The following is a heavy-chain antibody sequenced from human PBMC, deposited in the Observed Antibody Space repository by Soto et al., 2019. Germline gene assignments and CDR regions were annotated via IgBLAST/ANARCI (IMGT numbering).Heavy chain of an antibody. CDR2: IYDSGST. D-gene: IGHD7-27*01. V-gene: IGHV4-30-4*01. CDR3: ARGPSGDKVDY. CDR1: GGSISSAYYY. Sequence: QVQLQESDPGLVKPSQTLSLTCTVSGGSISSAYYYWSWIRQPPGKGLEWIGHIYDSGSTYSNPSLQSQVTISMDTSKNQFSLKLSSVTAADTAVYYCARGPSGDKVDYWGQGTLVTVSS. J-gene: IGHJ4*02.